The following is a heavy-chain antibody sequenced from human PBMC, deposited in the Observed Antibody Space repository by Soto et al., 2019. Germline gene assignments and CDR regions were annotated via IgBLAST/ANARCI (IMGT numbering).Heavy chain of an antibody. J-gene: IGHJ4*02. CDR1: GFTFSSYG. CDR2: IWYDGSNK. CDR3: ARDRIAAAGTILDY. D-gene: IGHD6-13*01. Sequence: PGGSLILSCAASGFTFSSYGMHWVRQAPGKGLEWVAVIWYDGSNKYYADSVKGRFTISRDNSKNTLYLQMNSLRAEDTAVYYCARDRIAAAGTILDYWGQGTLVTVSS. V-gene: IGHV3-33*01.